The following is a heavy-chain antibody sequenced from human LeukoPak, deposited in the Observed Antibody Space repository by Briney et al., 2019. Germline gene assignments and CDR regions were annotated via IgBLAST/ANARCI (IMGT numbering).Heavy chain of an antibody. J-gene: IGHJ5*02. D-gene: IGHD5-18*01. CDR1: GGSISSYY. CDR2: IYYSGST. Sequence: SETLSLTCTVSGGSISSYYWSWIRQPLGKGLEWIGYIYYSGSTNYNPSLKSRVTISVDTSKNQFSLKLSSVTAADTAVYYCARAPGYSYGYNWFDPWGQGTLVTVSS. V-gene: IGHV4-59*01. CDR3: ARAPGYSYGYNWFDP.